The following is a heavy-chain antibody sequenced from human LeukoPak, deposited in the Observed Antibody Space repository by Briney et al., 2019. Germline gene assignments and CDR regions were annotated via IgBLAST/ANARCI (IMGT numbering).Heavy chain of an antibody. J-gene: IGHJ3*02. CDR3: AGFLGPNAFDI. CDR2: IYRDGDA. Sequence: SETLSLTCNVSYYSISRGHYWGWIRQPPGKGLEWIGSIYRDGDATYNPSLKSRVTTSVDTSKNQFSLKLSSVTAADTAVYYCAGFLGPNAFDIWGQGTMVTVSS. CDR1: YYSISRGHY. V-gene: IGHV4-38-2*02. D-gene: IGHD7-27*01.